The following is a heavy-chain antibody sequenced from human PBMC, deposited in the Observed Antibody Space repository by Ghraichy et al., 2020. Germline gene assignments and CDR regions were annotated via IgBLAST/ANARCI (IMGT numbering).Heavy chain of an antibody. CDR3: ARLVTARAECFDP. V-gene: IGHV4-61*02. CDR2: LYTSGST. J-gene: IGHJ5*02. Sequence: SETLSLTCTVSGGSVSSGSYYWSWIRQSPGKGLEYIGRLYTSGSTSYNPYLESPATISLDPSKNQFSLNLISVTAADTAVYDCARLVTARAECFDPWGHGTLVTVSS. D-gene: IGHD4-23*01. CDR1: GGSVSSGSYY.